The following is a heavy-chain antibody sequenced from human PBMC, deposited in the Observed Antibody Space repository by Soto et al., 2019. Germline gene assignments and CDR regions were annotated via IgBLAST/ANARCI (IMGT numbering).Heavy chain of an antibody. D-gene: IGHD2-2*01. Sequence: QVQFVQSGAELKKPGASVKVSCKASGYTFTNYAVHWVRQAPGQRLEWMGWINAGNGNTKYSQKFQGRVTITRDTSARTAYVELASLRSDDTAVYYCARAGYCSSTSCSDAFDIWGQGTLVTVSS. CDR2: INAGNGNT. V-gene: IGHV1-3*01. CDR1: GYTFTNYA. CDR3: ARAGYCSSTSCSDAFDI. J-gene: IGHJ3*02.